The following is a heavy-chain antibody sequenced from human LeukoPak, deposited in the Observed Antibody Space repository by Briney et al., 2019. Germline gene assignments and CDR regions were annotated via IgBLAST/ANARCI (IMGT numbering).Heavy chain of an antibody. CDR1: GFTFSSYS. J-gene: IGHJ6*03. V-gene: IGHV3-48*01. D-gene: IGHD1-26*01. CDR3: ARDRGGGELMSYYYYYMDV. CDR2: ISSSSSTI. Sequence: PGGSLRLSCAASGFTFSSYSMNWVRQAPGKGLEWVSYISSSSSTIYYADSVKGRFTISRDNAKNSLYLQMNSLRAEDTAVYYWARDRGGGELMSYYYYYMDVWGKGTTVTVSS.